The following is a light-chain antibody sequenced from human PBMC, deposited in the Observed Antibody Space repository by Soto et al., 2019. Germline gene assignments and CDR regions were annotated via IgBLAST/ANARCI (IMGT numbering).Light chain of an antibody. J-gene: IGKJ5*01. Sequence: IPMTQSPSTLSASVGDRVTITCRASQSISSWLAWYQQKPGIAPKLLIYKASTLETGVPPRFSGSGSGTEFTLTISSLQPDDFATYHCQKYNSYSSITFGQGTRLEIK. CDR3: QKYNSYSSIT. CDR2: KAS. V-gene: IGKV1-5*03. CDR1: QSISSW.